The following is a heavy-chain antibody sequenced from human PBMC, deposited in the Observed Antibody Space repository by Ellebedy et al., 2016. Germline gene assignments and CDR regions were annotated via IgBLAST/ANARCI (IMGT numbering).Heavy chain of an antibody. CDR2: IYWDDNK. CDR1: GFSLSTSGVG. J-gene: IGHJ5*02. CDR3: AHTGGSGSYYSWFDP. V-gene: IGHV2-5*02. Sequence: SGPTLVKPTQTLTLTCTFSGFSLSTSGVGVGWIRQPPGKALEWLALIYWDDNKRYSPSLKSRLTITKDTSKNQVVLTMTNMDPVDTGTYYCAHTGGSGSYYSWFDPWGQGTLVTVSS. D-gene: IGHD3-10*01.